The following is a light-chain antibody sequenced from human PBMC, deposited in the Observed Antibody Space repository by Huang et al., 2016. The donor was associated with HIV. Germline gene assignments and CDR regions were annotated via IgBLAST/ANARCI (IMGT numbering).Light chain of an antibody. CDR1: QDISNY. Sequence: DIQMTQSQSSLSASVGDRVTITCQASQDISNYLNWDQQKQGKAPKLLIYAASNLEPGVPSRFLGSGSGTDFTFTISSLQPEDIATYYCQHFDNLALTFGGGTKVQIK. CDR2: AAS. CDR3: QHFDNLALT. J-gene: IGKJ4*01. V-gene: IGKV1-33*01.